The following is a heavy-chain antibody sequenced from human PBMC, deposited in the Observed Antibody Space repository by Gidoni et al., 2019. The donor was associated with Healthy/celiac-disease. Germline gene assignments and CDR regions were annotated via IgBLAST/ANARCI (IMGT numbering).Heavy chain of an antibody. J-gene: IGHJ4*02. CDR3: ARSLGYCSSTSCFLDD. V-gene: IGHV3-7*03. CDR1: GFPFSSSW. Sequence: EVQLVESGGGLVQPGGSLRLSCAASGFPFSSSWMRWVRQAPGKGLEWVANIKQDGSEKYYVDSVKGRFTISRDNAKNSLYLQMNSLRAEDTAVYYCARSLGYCSSTSCFLDDWGQGTLVTVSS. D-gene: IGHD2-2*01. CDR2: IKQDGSEK.